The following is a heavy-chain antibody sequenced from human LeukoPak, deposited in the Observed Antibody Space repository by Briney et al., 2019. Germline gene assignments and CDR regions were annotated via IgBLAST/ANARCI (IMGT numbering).Heavy chain of an antibody. Sequence: PGGSLRLSCAASKFTFSRYAMSWVRQAPGKGLEWVSSISESGDSTYYADSVKGRFTISRDNAKNSLYLQMNSLRAEDTAVYYCARVSVAANGEYYFDYWGQGTLVTVSS. CDR3: ARVSVAANGEYYFDY. V-gene: IGHV3-23*01. CDR1: KFTFSRYA. D-gene: IGHD6-19*01. J-gene: IGHJ4*02. CDR2: ISESGDST.